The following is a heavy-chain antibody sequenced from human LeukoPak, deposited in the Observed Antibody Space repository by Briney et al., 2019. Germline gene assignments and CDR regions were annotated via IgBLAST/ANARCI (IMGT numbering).Heavy chain of an antibody. Sequence: SETLSLTYNVSGGSISNYYWTWIRQPAGRGLEWIGRIYSSGTTTYNPSLKSRVAMSVDTSRNQFSLKLSSVTAADTAVYYCARVSPIAVAGSSYYYAIDVWGQGTTVTVFS. CDR3: ARVSPIAVAGSSYYYAIDV. CDR1: GGSISNYY. J-gene: IGHJ6*02. V-gene: IGHV4-4*07. D-gene: IGHD6-19*01. CDR2: IYSSGTT.